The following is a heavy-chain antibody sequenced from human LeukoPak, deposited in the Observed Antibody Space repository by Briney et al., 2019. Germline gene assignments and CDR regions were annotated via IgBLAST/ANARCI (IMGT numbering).Heavy chain of an antibody. J-gene: IGHJ5*02. Sequence: ASVKVSCKSFGYSFTSYYMHWVRQAPGQGLEWMGVINPSGGSTTYAQRFQGRVTLTRDTSTSTVYMELSSLRSEDTAVYYCATWTTGAPGGFDPWGQGTLVTVSS. CDR3: ATWTTGAPGGFDP. V-gene: IGHV1-46*01. D-gene: IGHD4-17*01. CDR1: GYSFTSYY. CDR2: INPSGGST.